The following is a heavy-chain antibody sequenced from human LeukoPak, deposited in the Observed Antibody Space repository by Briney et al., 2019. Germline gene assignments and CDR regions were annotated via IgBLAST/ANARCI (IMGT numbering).Heavy chain of an antibody. CDR2: IRYDGSNK. V-gene: IGHV3-30*02. CDR3: AKVSSGYYYMDV. CDR1: GFTFSSYG. J-gene: IGHJ6*03. D-gene: IGHD6-19*01. Sequence: PGGSLRLSCAASGFTFSSYGMHWVRQAPGKGLEWAAFIRYDGSNKNYADSVKGRFTISRDNSKNTLYLQMNSLRAEDTAVYYCAKVSSGYYYMDVWGKGTTVTVSS.